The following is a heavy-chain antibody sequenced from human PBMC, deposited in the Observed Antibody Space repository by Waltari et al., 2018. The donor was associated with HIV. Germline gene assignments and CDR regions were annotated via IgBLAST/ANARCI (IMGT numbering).Heavy chain of an antibody. V-gene: IGHV1-46*01. J-gene: IGHJ3*02. CDR1: GYTFTNYY. D-gene: IGHD3-3*01. CDR2: INPSGGST. CDR3: ARDKAVGIITSVFNM. Sequence: GKKPGASVKVSCKASGYTFTNYYIHWVRQAPGQGLEWMARINPSGGSTSHAQKFQGRVTMTRDTSTSTVYMELSSLRSEDTAVYYCARDKAVGIITSVFNMWGQGTMVIVSS.